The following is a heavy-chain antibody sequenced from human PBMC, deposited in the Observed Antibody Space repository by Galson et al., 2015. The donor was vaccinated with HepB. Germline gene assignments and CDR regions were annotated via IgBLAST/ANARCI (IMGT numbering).Heavy chain of an antibody. D-gene: IGHD2-2*01. CDR1: GFTFSSYS. V-gene: IGHV3-21*01. J-gene: IGHJ4*02. Sequence: SLRLSCAASGFTFSSYSMNWVRQAPGKGLEWVSSISSSSSYIYYADSVKGRFTISRDNAKNSLYLQMNSLRAEDTAVYYCARDPRTTIVVVPAATDYWGQGTLVTVSS. CDR2: ISSSSSYI. CDR3: ARDPRTTIVVVPAATDY.